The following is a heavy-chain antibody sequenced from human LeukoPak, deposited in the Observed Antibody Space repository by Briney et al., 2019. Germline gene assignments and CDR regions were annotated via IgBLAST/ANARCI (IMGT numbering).Heavy chain of an antibody. CDR2: ITSSGNTI. CDR3: ARANFYDICGDDY. J-gene: IGHJ4*02. Sequence: GGSLRLSCAASGFTFRSYEMNWVRQAPGKGLEWVSYITSSGNTIYYADSVKGRFTTSRDNATNSLYLQMNSLRAEDTAVYYCARANFYDICGDDYWGEGTLVTVSS. V-gene: IGHV3-48*03. CDR1: GFTFRSYE. D-gene: IGHD3-22*01.